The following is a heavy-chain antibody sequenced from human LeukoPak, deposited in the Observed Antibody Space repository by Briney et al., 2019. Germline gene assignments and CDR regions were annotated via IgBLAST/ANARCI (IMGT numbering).Heavy chain of an antibody. CDR3: ARGGTRSIVVVPANHIPGKYYMDV. CDR2: MNPNRGNT. J-gene: IGHJ6*03. CDR1: GYTFTSYD. Sequence: GASVKVSCKASGYTFTSYDINWVRQATGQGLEWMGWMNPNRGNTGYAQKFQGRVTITRNTSISTAYMELSSLRSEDTAVYYCARGGTRSIVVVPANHIPGKYYMDVWGKGTTVTVSS. D-gene: IGHD2-2*01. V-gene: IGHV1-8*03.